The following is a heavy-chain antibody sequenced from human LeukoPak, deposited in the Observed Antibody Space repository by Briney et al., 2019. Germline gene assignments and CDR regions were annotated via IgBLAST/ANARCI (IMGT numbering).Heavy chain of an antibody. J-gene: IGHJ5*02. Sequence: GRSLRLSCAASGFTFSSYGLHWVRQAPGKGLEWVAVISYDGSNKYYADSVKGRFTISRDNSKNTLYLQMNSLRAEDTAVYYCAREGYLNWFDPWGQGTLVTVSS. V-gene: IGHV3-30*03. D-gene: IGHD6-13*01. CDR3: AREGYLNWFDP. CDR2: ISYDGSNK. CDR1: GFTFSSYG.